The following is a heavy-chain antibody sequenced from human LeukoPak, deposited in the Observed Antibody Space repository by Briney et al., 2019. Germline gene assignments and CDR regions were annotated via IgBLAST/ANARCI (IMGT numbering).Heavy chain of an antibody. J-gene: IGHJ5*02. CDR3: AKRGLVGSSGFKNNWFDP. V-gene: IGHV3-23*01. CDR1: GFTFSNYA. CDR2: VSGSGGTT. Sequence: GGSLRLSCAASGFTFSNYAMTWVRQAPGKGLEWVSAVSGSGGTTYYADSVKGRFTISRDNSKDTLYLQVNSLRAEDTAVYYCAKRGLVGSSGFKNNWFDPWGQGTLVTVSS. D-gene: IGHD3-22*01.